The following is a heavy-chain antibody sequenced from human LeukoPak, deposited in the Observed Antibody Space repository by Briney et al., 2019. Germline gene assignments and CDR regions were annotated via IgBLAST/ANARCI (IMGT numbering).Heavy chain of an antibody. CDR3: ARDARGYGINYYYYGMDV. J-gene: IGHJ6*02. CDR2: ISSSGSTI. V-gene: IGHV3-48*03. D-gene: IGHD5-18*01. CDR1: GFTFSSYE. Sequence: GGSLRLSCAASGFTFSSYEMNWVRQAPGKGLEWVSYISSSGSTIYYADSVKGRFTISRDNAKNSLYLQMNSLRAGDTAGYYCARDARGYGINYYYYGMDVWGQGTTVTVSS.